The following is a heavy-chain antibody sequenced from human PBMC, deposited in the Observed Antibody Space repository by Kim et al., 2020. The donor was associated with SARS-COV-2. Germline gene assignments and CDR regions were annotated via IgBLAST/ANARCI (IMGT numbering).Heavy chain of an antibody. D-gene: IGHD6-19*01. J-gene: IGHJ5*02. CDR1: GFTVSSNY. CDR3: ARAPAGTAGGWFDP. CDR2: IYSGGST. Sequence: GGSLRLSCAASGFTVSSNYMSWVRQAPGKGLEWVSVIYSGGSTYYADSVKGRFTISRDNSKNTLYLQMNSLRAEDTAVYYCARAPAGTAGGWFDPWGRGTLVTVSS. V-gene: IGHV3-53*01.